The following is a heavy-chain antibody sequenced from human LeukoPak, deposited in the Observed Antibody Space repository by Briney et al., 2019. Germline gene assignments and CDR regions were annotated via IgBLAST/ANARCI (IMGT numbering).Heavy chain of an antibody. V-gene: IGHV3-23*01. J-gene: IGHJ4*02. CDR3: AIPAAIVVVIGSYFDY. D-gene: IGHD2-21*01. CDR2: ISNNGGST. Sequence: TGGSLRLSCAASGFTFSNYAMSWVRQAPGTGLEWVSVISNNGGSTFYADSVKGRFTISRDNSKNTLNLQMNSLRAEDTAVYYCAIPAAIVVVIGSYFDYWGQGTLVTVSS. CDR1: GFTFSNYA.